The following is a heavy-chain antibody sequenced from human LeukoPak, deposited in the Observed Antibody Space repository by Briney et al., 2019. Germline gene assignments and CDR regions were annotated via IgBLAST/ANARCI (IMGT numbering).Heavy chain of an antibody. CDR3: ARVLSNSSSWYYYYYGMDV. CDR1: GGSISSYY. V-gene: IGHV4-59*01. Sequence: PSETLSLTCTVSGGSISSYYWSWIRQPPGKGLEWIGYIYYSGGTNYNPSLKSRVTISVDTSKNQFSLKLSSVTAADTAVYYCARVLSNSSSWYYYYYGMDVWGQGTTVTVSS. J-gene: IGHJ6*02. D-gene: IGHD6-13*01. CDR2: IYYSGGT.